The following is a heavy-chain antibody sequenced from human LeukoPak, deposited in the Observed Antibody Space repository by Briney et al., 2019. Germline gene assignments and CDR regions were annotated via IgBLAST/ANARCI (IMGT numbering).Heavy chain of an antibody. Sequence: GESLKISCQGSGYSFSSYWIAWVRQMPGKGLEWMGVIYPSDSHTTYSPSFQGQVTISADKSINTAYLQWNSLQASDTAIYYCARVVGAAPFDYWGQGTLVTVSP. J-gene: IGHJ4*02. D-gene: IGHD2-2*01. CDR1: GYSFSSYW. CDR3: ARVVGAAPFDY. V-gene: IGHV5-51*01. CDR2: IYPSDSHT.